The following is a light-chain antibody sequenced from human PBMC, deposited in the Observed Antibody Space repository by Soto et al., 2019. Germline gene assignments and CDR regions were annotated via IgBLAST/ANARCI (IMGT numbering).Light chain of an antibody. CDR2: GAS. J-gene: IGKJ5*01. CDR1: QSVSSN. Sequence: EIVMTQSPATLSVSPWERATLSSRASQSVSSNLAWYQQKPGQAPRLLIYGASTRATGIPARFSGSGSGTEFTLTISSLQSEDFAVYYCQQYNNWPPPFGQGTRLE. V-gene: IGKV3-15*01. CDR3: QQYNNWPPP.